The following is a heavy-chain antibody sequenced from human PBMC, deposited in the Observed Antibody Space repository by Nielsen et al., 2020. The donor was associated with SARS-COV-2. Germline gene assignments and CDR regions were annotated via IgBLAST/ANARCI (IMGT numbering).Heavy chain of an antibody. V-gene: IGHV5-51*01. CDR2: IYPGDSDT. Sequence: GESLKISCKTSGYTFTTYWIGWVRQMPGKGLEWMGIIYPGDSDTRYSPSFQGQVTISADKSISTTYLQWRSLKASDTAMYYCARQALGRDGYINPDYWGQGTLVTVSS. J-gene: IGHJ4*02. CDR1: GYTFTTYW. D-gene: IGHD5-24*01. CDR3: ARQALGRDGYINPDY.